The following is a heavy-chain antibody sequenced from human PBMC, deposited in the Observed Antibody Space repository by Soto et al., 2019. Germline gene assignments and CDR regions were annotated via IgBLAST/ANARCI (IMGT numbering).Heavy chain of an antibody. CDR2: ISLYSDGT. D-gene: IGHD2-2*01. V-gene: IGHV1-18*01. CDR1: GYTFSNYG. Sequence: ASVKVSCKTSGYTFSNYGITWVRQAPGQPLEWLGWISLYSDGTNYAQRFQGRVSMTTDTSTTTAYMELRSLRSDDTAVYYCARVVPGAEAWFGPWGQGTLVTVSS. CDR3: ARVVPGAEAWFGP. J-gene: IGHJ5*02.